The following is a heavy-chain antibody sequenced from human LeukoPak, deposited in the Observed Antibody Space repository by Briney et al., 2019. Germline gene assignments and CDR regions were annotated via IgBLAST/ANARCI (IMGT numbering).Heavy chain of an antibody. CDR2: ISSSGSTI. V-gene: IGHV3-48*03. J-gene: IGHJ6*02. D-gene: IGHD2-21*02. CDR3: ARVGAYCGGDCYSKYGMDV. CDR1: GFTFSSYE. Sequence: GGSLRLSCAASGFTFSSYEMNWVRQAPGKGLEWVSYISSSGSTIYYADSVKGRFTISRDNAKNSLYLQMNSLRAEDTAVYYCARVGAYCGGDCYSKYGMDVWGQGTTVTVSS.